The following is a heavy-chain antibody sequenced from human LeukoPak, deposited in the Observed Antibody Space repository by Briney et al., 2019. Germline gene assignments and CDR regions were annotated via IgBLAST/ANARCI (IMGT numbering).Heavy chain of an antibody. J-gene: IGHJ4*02. CDR3: ARAKGQKKYYYDSSGYLRY. Sequence: SVKVSCKASGGTLSRYAISWVRQAPGQGPEWMGGIIPIFGTTNYAQKFQGRVTITADESTSTAYMELSRLRSDDTAVYYCARAKGQKKYYYDSSGYLRYWGQGTLVTVSS. D-gene: IGHD3-22*01. V-gene: IGHV1-69*13. CDR1: GGTLSRYA. CDR2: IIPIFGTT.